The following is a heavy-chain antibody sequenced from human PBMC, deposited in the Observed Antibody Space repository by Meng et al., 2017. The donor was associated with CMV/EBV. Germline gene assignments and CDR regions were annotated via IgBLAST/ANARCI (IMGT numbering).Heavy chain of an antibody. J-gene: IGHJ6*02. Sequence: GGSLRLSCAVSGFTFSSYWMGWVRQAPGKGLEWVANIKQDGSEKYYVDSVKGRFTISRDNAKNSPYLQMNSLRAEDTAVYYCARLGELLWFGEPLLGMDVWGQGTTVTVSS. CDR1: GFTFSSYW. D-gene: IGHD3-10*01. CDR3: ARLGELLWFGEPLLGMDV. V-gene: IGHV3-7*01. CDR2: IKQDGSEK.